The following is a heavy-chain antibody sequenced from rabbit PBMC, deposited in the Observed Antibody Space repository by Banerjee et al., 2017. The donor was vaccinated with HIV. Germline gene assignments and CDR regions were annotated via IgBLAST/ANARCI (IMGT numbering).Heavy chain of an antibody. J-gene: IGHJ4*01. Sequence: QSLEESGGDLVKPGASLTLTCTASGFSFSSSYYMCWVRQAPGKGLEWIAYIYPDYGSTDYASWVNGRFTISLDNAQNTVFLQMTSLTAADTATYFCARVYASSSGYYPYYFDLWGPGTLVTVS. CDR1: GFSFSSSYY. CDR2: IYPDYGST. D-gene: IGHD1-1*01. CDR3: ARVYASSSGYYPYYFDL. V-gene: IGHV1S40*01.